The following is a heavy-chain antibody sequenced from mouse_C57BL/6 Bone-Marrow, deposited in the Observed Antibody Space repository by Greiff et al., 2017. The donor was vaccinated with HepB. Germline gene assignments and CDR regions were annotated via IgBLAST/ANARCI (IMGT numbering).Heavy chain of an antibody. J-gene: IGHJ3*01. D-gene: IGHD2-4*01. Sequence: DVQLVESGGGLVQPGGSLKLSCAASGFTFSDYGMAWVRQAPRKGPEWVAFISNLAYSIYYADTVTGRFTISRENAKNTLYLEMSSLRSEDTAMYYCARLDYDYDAPFAYWGQGTLVTVSA. CDR3: ARLDYDYDAPFAY. V-gene: IGHV5-15*01. CDR2: ISNLAYSI. CDR1: GFTFSDYG.